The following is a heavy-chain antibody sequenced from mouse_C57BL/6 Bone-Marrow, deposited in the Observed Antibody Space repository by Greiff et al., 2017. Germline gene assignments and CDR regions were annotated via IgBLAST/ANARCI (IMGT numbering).Heavy chain of an antibody. CDR2: IDPSDSYT. J-gene: IGHJ4*01. V-gene: IGHV1-50*01. Sequence: QVQLQQPGAELVKPGASVKLSCKASGYTFTSYWMQWVKQRPGQGLEWIGEIDPSDSYTNYNQKFKGKATLTVDKSSSTAYMQLSSLTSEDSAVYDCARDYDYAMDYWGQGTSVTVSS. CDR3: ARDYDYAMDY. D-gene: IGHD2-4*01. CDR1: GYTFTSYW.